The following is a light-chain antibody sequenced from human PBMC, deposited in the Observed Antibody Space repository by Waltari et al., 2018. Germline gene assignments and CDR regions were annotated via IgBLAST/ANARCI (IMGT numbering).Light chain of an antibody. CDR2: DAS. J-gene: IGKJ1*01. V-gene: IGKV3-20*01. Sequence: VLTQSPGTLSLSPGERATLACRASQSVGRASAWYQQKPGQAPRLLSYDASSRATGVPDRFSGSGSGTDFSLTISRLEAEDVAVYNCQHYVRLPVTFGQGTKVE. CDR3: QHYVRLPVT. CDR1: QSVGRAS.